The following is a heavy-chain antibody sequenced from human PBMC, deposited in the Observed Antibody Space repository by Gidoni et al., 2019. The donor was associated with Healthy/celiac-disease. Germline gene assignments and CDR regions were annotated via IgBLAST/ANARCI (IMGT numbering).Heavy chain of an antibody. CDR1: GCTFSRYA. CDR2: MSGSGGIT. J-gene: IGHJ3*02. CDR3: AKHSDHDAFDI. D-gene: IGHD2-21*01. Sequence: EVQLLEAGGGVVQPGCSLRLSCSASGCTFSRYAMSCVRQAPGKGLEWVSAMSGSGGITYSADSVKCRFTISIDNSKNTLYLQMNSLRAEDTAVYYCAKHSDHDAFDIWGQGTMVTVSS. V-gene: IGHV3-23*01.